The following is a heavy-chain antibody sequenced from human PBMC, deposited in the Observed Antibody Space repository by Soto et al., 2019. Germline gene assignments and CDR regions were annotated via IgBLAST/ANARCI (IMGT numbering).Heavy chain of an antibody. CDR1: GAFISGYY. CDR3: ARESTVAGTDNWFDS. Sequence: KPSETVSLTCTVSGAFISGYYWSWIRQPAGKGLEWIGRIYTSGSTKYSPSLKSRATMSVDTSKKQFSLKLNSVTAADTAVYYCARESTVAGTDNWFDSWGQGTLVTVSS. J-gene: IGHJ5*01. CDR2: IYTSGST. V-gene: IGHV4-4*07. D-gene: IGHD6-13*01.